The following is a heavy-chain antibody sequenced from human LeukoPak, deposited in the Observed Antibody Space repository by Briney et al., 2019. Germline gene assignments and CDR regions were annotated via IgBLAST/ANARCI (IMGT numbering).Heavy chain of an antibody. V-gene: IGHV3-49*04. CDR1: GFTFSIYA. Sequence: GGSLRLSCAASGFTFSIYAMSWVRQAPGKGLQWVGFIRSETYGGTTEYAASVRGRFIISRDDSKSIAYLQMNSLKTEDTALYYCSRPVGATYYFDYWGQGTLVTVSS. J-gene: IGHJ4*02. CDR2: IRSETYGGTT. CDR3: SRPVGATYYFDY. D-gene: IGHD1-26*01.